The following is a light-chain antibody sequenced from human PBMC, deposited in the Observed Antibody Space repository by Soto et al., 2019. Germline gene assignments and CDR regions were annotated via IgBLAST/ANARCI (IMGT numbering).Light chain of an antibody. Sequence: MTQSPSSLSASVGDRVTITCRASQSISSYLAWYQQKPGQAPRLLIYDASNRAAGIPARFSGSGSGTDFTLTISSLQPEDFAVYYCQQYDNWPPWTFGQGTKVDIK. J-gene: IGKJ1*01. CDR1: QSISSY. CDR2: DAS. CDR3: QQYDNWPPWT. V-gene: IGKV3D-15*01.